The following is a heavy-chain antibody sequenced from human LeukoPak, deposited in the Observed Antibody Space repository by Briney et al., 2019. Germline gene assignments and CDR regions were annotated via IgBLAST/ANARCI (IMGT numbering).Heavy chain of an antibody. D-gene: IGHD3-22*01. J-gene: IGHJ4*02. CDR3: ARDRTAYYDSSGSSRPHFDY. CDR1: GFTFNTYG. Sequence: PGGPLRLSCAASGFTFNTYGMQWVRQAPGKGPEWVAVISYDGSNKYYADSVKGRFTISRDNAKNTLYLQMNSLRAEDTAVYYCARDRTAYYDSSGSSRPHFDYWGQGTLVTVSS. CDR2: ISYDGSNK. V-gene: IGHV3-30*03.